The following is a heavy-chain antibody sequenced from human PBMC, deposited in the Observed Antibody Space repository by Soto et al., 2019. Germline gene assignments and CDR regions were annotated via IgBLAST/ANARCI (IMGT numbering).Heavy chain of an antibody. J-gene: IGHJ4*02. D-gene: IGHD3-22*01. V-gene: IGHV3-23*01. CDR3: AKDGPYYDSSGSAGY. CDR1: GFTFSSYA. CDR2: ISGSGGST. Sequence: EVPLLESGGGLVQPGGSLRLSCAASGFTFSSYAMSWVRQAPGKGLEWVSAISGSGGSTYYADSVKGRFTSSRDNSQNALYRQMNSLRAEDTAVYDCAKDGPYYDSSGSAGYWGQGTLVAVAS.